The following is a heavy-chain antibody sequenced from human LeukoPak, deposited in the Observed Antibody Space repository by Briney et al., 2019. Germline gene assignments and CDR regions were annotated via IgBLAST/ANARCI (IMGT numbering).Heavy chain of an antibody. V-gene: IGHV1-46*01. J-gene: IGHJ4*02. CDR1: GYTFIDYF. D-gene: IGHD6-19*01. CDR3: ATCTVAGKLHTCRYFDY. CDR2: INPSGGST. Sequence: ASVRVSCKASGYTFIDYFIHWVRQAPGQGLEWMGIINPSGGSTSYAQKFQGRVTMTRDTSTSTVYMELSSLRSEDTAVYYCATCTVAGKLHTCRYFDYWGQGTLVTVSS.